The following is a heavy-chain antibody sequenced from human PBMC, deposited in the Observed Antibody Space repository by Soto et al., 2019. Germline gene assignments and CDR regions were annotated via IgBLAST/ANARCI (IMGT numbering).Heavy chain of an antibody. V-gene: IGHV4-31*03. D-gene: IGHD3-22*01. CDR1: GGSITSDNYC. CDR3: ARHIGAYYDNNGYPYFDY. CDR2: IYYSGST. Sequence: SETLSLTCTVSGGSITSDNYCWTWIRQHPVKGLEWMGHIYYSGSTSYNPSLKSRVTISIDTSKNQFSLKASDSAMYYCARHIGAYYDNNGYPYFDYWGQGTRVTVSS. J-gene: IGHJ4*02.